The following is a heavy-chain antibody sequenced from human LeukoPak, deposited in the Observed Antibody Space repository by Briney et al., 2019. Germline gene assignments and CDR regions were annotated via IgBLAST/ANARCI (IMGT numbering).Heavy chain of an antibody. CDR1: GYSFTSYW. J-gene: IGHJ5*02. Sequence: GESLKISCKGSGYSFTSYWIGWVRQMPGKGLEWMGIIYPGDSDTRYSPSFQGRVTISADKSISTAYLQWSSLKASDTAMYYCAREFRSIMVRGVRGYNWFDPWGQGTLVTVSS. CDR3: AREFRSIMVRGVRGYNWFDP. D-gene: IGHD3-10*01. V-gene: IGHV5-51*01. CDR2: IYPGDSDT.